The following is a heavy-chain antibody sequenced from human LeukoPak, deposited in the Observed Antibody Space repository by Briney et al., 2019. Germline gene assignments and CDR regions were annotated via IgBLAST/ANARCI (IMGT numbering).Heavy chain of an antibody. V-gene: IGHV3-23*01. CDR1: GLTFSSYS. CDR3: AKDAAGPEY. CDR2: ISGSGGST. J-gene: IGHJ4*02. Sequence: GGSLRLSCVVSGLTFSSYSMTWVRQAPEKGLEWVSGISGSGGSTWYPDSVKGRFTISRDNSKNTLYLQMNSLRAEDTAIYYCAKDAAGPEYWGQGTLVTVSS. D-gene: IGHD6-13*01.